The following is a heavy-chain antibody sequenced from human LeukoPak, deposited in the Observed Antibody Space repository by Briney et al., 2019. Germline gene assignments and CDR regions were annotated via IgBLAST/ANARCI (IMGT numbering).Heavy chain of an antibody. D-gene: IGHD3-3*01. CDR2: ISYDGSNK. CDR1: GFTFSSYG. V-gene: IGHV3-30*03. Sequence: GGSLRLSCAASGFTFSSYGMHWVRQAPGKGLGWVAVISYDGSNKYYADSVKGRFTISRDNSKNTLYLQMNSLRAEDTAVYYCARGGLRFLEWLPYGGWGDYYYYGMDVWGQGTTVTVSS. CDR3: ARGGLRFLEWLPYGGWGDYYYYGMDV. J-gene: IGHJ6*02.